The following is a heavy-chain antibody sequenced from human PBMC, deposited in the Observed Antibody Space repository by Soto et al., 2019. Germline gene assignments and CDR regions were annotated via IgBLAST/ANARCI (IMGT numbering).Heavy chain of an antibody. CDR1: GGSISSGGYY. CDR2: IYYSGST. V-gene: IGHV4-31*03. Sequence: NPSETLSLTCTVSGGSISSGGYYWSWIRQHPGKGLEWIGYIYYSGSTYYNPSLKSRVTISVDTSKNQFSLKLSSVTAADTAVYYCASFDRGYSKGGAYYFDYWGQGTLVTVSS. J-gene: IGHJ4*02. D-gene: IGHD5-18*01. CDR3: ASFDRGYSKGGAYYFDY.